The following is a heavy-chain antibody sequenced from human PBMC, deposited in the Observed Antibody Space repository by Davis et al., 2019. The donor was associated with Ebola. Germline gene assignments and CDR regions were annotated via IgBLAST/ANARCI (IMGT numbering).Heavy chain of an antibody. Sequence: SVKVSCKASGGTFSSYAISWVRQAPGQGLEWMGGIIPIFGTANYAQKFQGRVTMTEDTSTDTAYMELSSLRSEDTAVYYCTVGGIGGMGDYWGQGTLVTVSS. CDR2: IIPIFGTA. D-gene: IGHD1-26*01. CDR3: TVGGIGGMGDY. V-gene: IGHV1-69*06. CDR1: GGTFSSYA. J-gene: IGHJ4*02.